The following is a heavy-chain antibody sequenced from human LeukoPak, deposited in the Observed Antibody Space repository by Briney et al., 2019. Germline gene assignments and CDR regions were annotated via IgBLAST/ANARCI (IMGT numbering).Heavy chain of an antibody. J-gene: IGHJ4*02. D-gene: IGHD3-9*01. Sequence: GSLRLSCAASGFTFSNYAMSWVRQAPGKGLEWISAITGSGGNTYDADSVKGRFTISRDNSKNTVFLQMNSLRAEDTAVYYCAKWGDYDVLTGYYVSDYWGQGTLVTVSS. CDR1: GFTFSNYA. V-gene: IGHV3-23*01. CDR3: AKWGDYDVLTGYYVSDY. CDR2: ITGSGGNT.